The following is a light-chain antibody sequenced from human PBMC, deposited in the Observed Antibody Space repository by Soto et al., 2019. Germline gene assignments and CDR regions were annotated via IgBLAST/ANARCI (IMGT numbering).Light chain of an antibody. CDR1: QSVSSSF. V-gene: IGKV3-20*01. CDR3: QQYDSSPWT. Sequence: PGERATLSCRASQSVSSSFLAWYQQKPGQAPRLLIYGASTRATGIPDRFSGSGSGTDFTLTISRLEPEDFAVYYCQQYDSSPWTFGQGTKVEIK. J-gene: IGKJ1*01. CDR2: GAS.